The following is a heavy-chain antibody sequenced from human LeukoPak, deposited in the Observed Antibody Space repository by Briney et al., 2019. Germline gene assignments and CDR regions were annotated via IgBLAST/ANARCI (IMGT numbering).Heavy chain of an antibody. D-gene: IGHD3-16*01. CDR1: GGSISSYY. V-gene: IGHV4-59*01. Sequence: SETLSLTCTVSGGSISSYYWSWIRQPPGKGLEWIGYIYYSGSTNYNPSLKSRVTISVDTSKNQFSLKLSSVTAADTAVYYCARDLGDGAAWFDPWGQGTLVTVSS. CDR3: ARDLGDGAAWFDP. J-gene: IGHJ5*02. CDR2: IYYSGST.